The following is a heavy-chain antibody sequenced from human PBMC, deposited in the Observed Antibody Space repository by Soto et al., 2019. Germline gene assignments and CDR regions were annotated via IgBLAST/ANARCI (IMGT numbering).Heavy chain of an antibody. CDR3: ARASDYDHRYYYYYGMDV. D-gene: IGHD4-17*01. J-gene: IGHJ6*02. Sequence: PGGSLRLSCAASGFTFSSYWMHWVRQAPGKGLVWVSRINSDGSSTSYADSVKGRFTISRDNAKNTLYLQMNSLRAEDTAVYYCARASDYDHRYYYYYGMDVWGQGTTVTV. V-gene: IGHV3-74*01. CDR1: GFTFSSYW. CDR2: INSDGSST.